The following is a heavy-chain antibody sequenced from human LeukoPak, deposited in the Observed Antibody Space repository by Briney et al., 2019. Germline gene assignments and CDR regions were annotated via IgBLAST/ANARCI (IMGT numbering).Heavy chain of an antibody. CDR3: ATSTYCSGGSCYSRTFQY. CDR2: INSDGSST. J-gene: IGHJ4*02. Sequence: GSLRLSCAASGFTFSSYWMHWVRQAPGKGLVWVSRINSDGSSTNYADSVKGRFAISRDNAKNTLYLQMNSLRAEDTAVYYCATSTYCSGGSCYSRTFQYWGQGTLVTVSS. CDR1: GFTFSSYW. V-gene: IGHV3-74*01. D-gene: IGHD2-15*01.